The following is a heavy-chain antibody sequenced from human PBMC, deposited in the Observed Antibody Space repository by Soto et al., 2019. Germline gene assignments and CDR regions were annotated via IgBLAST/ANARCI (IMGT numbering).Heavy chain of an antibody. CDR3: ARGECSSVYCFTRWALDI. CDR2: ISHSGTT. Sequence: SETLSLTCAVYGGSFSGYYWTCLRQTPGKGLEWIGEISHSGTTNYKPSLKRRVTISADPSKKQFSLNLTSVTAADSGVYYCARGECSSVYCFTRWALDIWGQGTVVT. CDR1: GGSFSGYY. V-gene: IGHV4-34*01. D-gene: IGHD2-2*01. J-gene: IGHJ3*02.